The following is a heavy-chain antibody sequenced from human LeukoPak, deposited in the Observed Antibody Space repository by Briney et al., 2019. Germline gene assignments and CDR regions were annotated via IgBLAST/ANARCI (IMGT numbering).Heavy chain of an antibody. J-gene: IGHJ2*01. CDR3: ARGPRGDFWSGYSFALWHFDL. CDR1: GGSFSGYY. CDR2: INHSGST. Sequence: NPSETLSLTCAVYGGSFSGYYWSWIRQPPGKGLEWIGEINHSGSTNYNPSLKSRVTTSVDTSKNQFSLNLSSVTAADTAVYYCARGPRGDFWSGYSFALWHFDLWGRGTLVTVSS. V-gene: IGHV4-34*01. D-gene: IGHD3-3*01.